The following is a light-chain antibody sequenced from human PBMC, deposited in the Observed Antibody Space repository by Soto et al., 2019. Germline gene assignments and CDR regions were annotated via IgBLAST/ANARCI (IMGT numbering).Light chain of an antibody. CDR3: KQDADSPLT. CDR2: GAS. J-gene: IGKJ1*01. Sequence: EIVLTQSPGTLSLSPGEGATLSCSASQSVSNSYLAWYQQKPGQAARLLIYGASSRATGIPDRFSGSGSGTDFTLNISRLEPEDFAVYYCKQDADSPLTFGRGTKVEIK. V-gene: IGKV3-20*01. CDR1: QSVSNSY.